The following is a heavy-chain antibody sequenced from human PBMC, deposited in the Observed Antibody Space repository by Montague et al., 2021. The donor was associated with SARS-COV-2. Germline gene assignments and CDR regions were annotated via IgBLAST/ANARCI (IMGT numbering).Heavy chain of an antibody. Sequence: SFSASGFPFSSYSMNWVRQAPGKGLEWVSSMSNSNSYIYYADSVKGRFTISRDNAKNSLYPQMNSLRAEDTAVYYCARAAWGYYDSSGYLDYWGQGTLVTVSS. CDR1: GFPFSSYS. J-gene: IGHJ4*02. D-gene: IGHD3-22*01. CDR2: MSNSNSYI. V-gene: IGHV3-21*01. CDR3: ARAAWGYYDSSGYLDY.